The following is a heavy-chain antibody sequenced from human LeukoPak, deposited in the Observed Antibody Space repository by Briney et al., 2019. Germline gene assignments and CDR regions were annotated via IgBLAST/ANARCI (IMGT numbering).Heavy chain of an antibody. V-gene: IGHV4-59*01. CDR3: ARGAVVGWFDP. CDR2: IYYSGTT. J-gene: IGHJ5*02. CDR1: GGSISSYY. Sequence: KPSETLSLTCTVSGGSISSYYWSWIRQPPGKGLEWIGYIYYSGTTNYNPSLKSRVALSVDKSKNHLSLKLSSVTAADTAVYYCARGAVVGWFDPWGQGTLVTVSS.